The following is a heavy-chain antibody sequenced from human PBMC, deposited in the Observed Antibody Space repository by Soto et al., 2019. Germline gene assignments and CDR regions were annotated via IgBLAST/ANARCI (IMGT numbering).Heavy chain of an antibody. CDR2: IDTSGTKI. J-gene: IGHJ4*02. V-gene: IGHV3-11*01. CDR3: ASHYDMWSGYLSPVDY. Sequence: GGSLRLSCAASGYTFSDYYMSWIRQAPGKGLEWISYIDTSGTKIYYADSVRGRFTITRDNARNSLYLEMNSLRDEDTAVYYCASHYDMWSGYLSPVDYWGQGTLVTVSS. D-gene: IGHD3-3*01. CDR1: GYTFSDYY.